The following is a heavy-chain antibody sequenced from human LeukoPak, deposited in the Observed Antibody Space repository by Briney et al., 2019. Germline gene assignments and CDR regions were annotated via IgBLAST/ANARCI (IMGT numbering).Heavy chain of an antibody. CDR1: GDSFSSNSAA. J-gene: IGHJ5*02. V-gene: IGHV6-1*01. CDR3: VRAVAAGPHWFDP. Sequence: SQTLSLTCAISGDSFSSNSAAWNWIRQSPSRGLEWLGRTYYRSKWYYDYAVSVKSRITINPDTSKNHFSLQLKSVTPEDAAVYYCVRAVAAGPHWFDPWGQGTLVTVSS. CDR2: TYYRSKWYY. D-gene: IGHD2-15*01.